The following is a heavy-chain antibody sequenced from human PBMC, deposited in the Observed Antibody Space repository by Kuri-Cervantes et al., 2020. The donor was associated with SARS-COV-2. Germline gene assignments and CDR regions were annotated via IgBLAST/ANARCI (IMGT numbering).Heavy chain of an antibody. J-gene: IGHJ5*02. D-gene: IGHD6-13*01. CDR2: IWYDGSKK. CDR3: ARDMPFGSSWYAANWFDP. Sequence: GGSLRLSCAASGFTFSSDGMHWVRQAPGKGLEWVAVIWYDGSKKYYADSVKGRFTISRDNSKTTLYLQMNSLRSEDTAVYYCARDMPFGSSWYAANWFDPWGQGTLVTVSS. CDR1: GFTFSSDG. V-gene: IGHV3-33*01.